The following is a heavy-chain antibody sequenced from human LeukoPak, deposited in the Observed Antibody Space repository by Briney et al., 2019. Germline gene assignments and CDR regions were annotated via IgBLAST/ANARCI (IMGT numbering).Heavy chain of an antibody. CDR1: GFTFSSYS. D-gene: IGHD6-19*01. V-gene: IGHV3-21*01. CDR2: ISGSSSYI. J-gene: IGHJ5*02. CDR3: AREDSSGWYNSWFDP. Sequence: GGSLRLSCAASGFTFSSYSMNWVRQAPGKGLEWVSSISGSSSYIYYADSVKGRFTISRDNAKNSLYLQMNSLRAEDTAVYYCAREDSSGWYNSWFDPWGQGTLVTVSS.